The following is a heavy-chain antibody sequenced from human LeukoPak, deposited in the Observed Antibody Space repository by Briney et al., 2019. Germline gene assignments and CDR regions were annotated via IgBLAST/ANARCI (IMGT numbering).Heavy chain of an antibody. CDR3: AKSKVVTTIPYYFDY. J-gene: IGHJ4*02. CDR2: ISWNSGSI. CDR1: GFTFDDYA. D-gene: IGHD2-21*02. Sequence: PGGSLGLSCAASGFTFDDYAMHWVRQVSGKGLEWVSGISWNSGSIDYADSVKGRFTISRDNAKNSLYLQMNSLRAEDTALYYCAKSKVVTTIPYYFDYWGQGTLVTVSS. V-gene: IGHV3-9*01.